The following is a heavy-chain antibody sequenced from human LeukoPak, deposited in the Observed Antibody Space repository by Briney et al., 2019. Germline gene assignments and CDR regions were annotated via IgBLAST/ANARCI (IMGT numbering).Heavy chain of an antibody. Sequence: QPGRSLTLSCAASGFTFSSYAMHWVRQAPGKGLEWVAVISYDGSNKYYADSVKGRFTISRDNSKNTLYLQMNSLRAEDTAVYYCARDSPHSGYANWGQGTLVTVSS. CDR3: ARDSPHSGYAN. CDR1: GFTFSSYA. CDR2: ISYDGSNK. D-gene: IGHD5-12*01. V-gene: IGHV3-30-3*01. J-gene: IGHJ4*02.